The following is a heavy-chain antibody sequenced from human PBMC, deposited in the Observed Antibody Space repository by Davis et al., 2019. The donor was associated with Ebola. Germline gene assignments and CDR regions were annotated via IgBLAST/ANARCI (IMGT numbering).Heavy chain of an antibody. CDR1: GFTFSSYS. V-gene: IGHV3-21*01. D-gene: IGHD6-6*01. CDR2: ISSSSSYI. CDR3: ARDLGSSAGSDYYYYYGMDV. Sequence: GGSLRLSCAASGFTFSSYSMNWVRQAPGKGLEWVSSISSSSSYIYYADSVKGRFTISRDNAKNSLYLQMNSLRAEDTAVYYCARDLGSSAGSDYYYYYGMDVWGKGTTVTVSS. J-gene: IGHJ6*04.